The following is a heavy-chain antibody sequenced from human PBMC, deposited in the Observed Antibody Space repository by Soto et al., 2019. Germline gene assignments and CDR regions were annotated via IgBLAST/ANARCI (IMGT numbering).Heavy chain of an antibody. CDR1: GFTFSNYW. CDR3: AKGSGYSSNLFDY. CDR2: INGDGSDT. Sequence: EVQLVESGGGLVQPGGSLRLSCAASGFTFSNYWMHWVRQAPGKGLVWVSRINGDGSDTVFADSVKGRFTISRDNAKNTLYLQMNSLRPEDTAVYYCAKGSGYSSNLFDYWGQGTLVTVSS. D-gene: IGHD6-13*01. V-gene: IGHV3-74*01. J-gene: IGHJ4*02.